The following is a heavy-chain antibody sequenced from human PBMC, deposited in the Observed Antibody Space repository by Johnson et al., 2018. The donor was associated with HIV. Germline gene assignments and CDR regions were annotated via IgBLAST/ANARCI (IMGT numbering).Heavy chain of an antibody. D-gene: IGHD3-3*02. Sequence: EMQLVESGGGLVKPGGSLRLSCAASGFTFSNAWMSWVRQAPGKGLEWVGRIKSKTDGGTTDYAAPVKGRFTISRDDSKNTLYLQRNSLKTEDTAVYYCTTYSIIHAFDIWGQGTMVTVSS. CDR3: TTYSIIHAFDI. CDR2: IKSKTDGGTT. V-gene: IGHV3-15*01. J-gene: IGHJ3*02. CDR1: GFTFSNAW.